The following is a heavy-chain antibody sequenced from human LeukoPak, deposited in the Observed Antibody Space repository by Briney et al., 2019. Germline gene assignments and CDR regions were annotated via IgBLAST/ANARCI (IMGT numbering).Heavy chain of an antibody. D-gene: IGHD2-15*01. CDR1: GFTFSTYA. J-gene: IGHJ5*02. CDR2: ISASGGST. Sequence: GGSLRLSCAASGFTFSTYAMTWVRQAPGKGLDWVSDISASGGSTHYGDSVKGRFTISRDNSKNTVYLQMNSLRADDTAVYYCAKDVRGGCSGDNCYSWGQGTLVTVSS. CDR3: AKDVRGGCSGDNCYS. V-gene: IGHV3-23*01.